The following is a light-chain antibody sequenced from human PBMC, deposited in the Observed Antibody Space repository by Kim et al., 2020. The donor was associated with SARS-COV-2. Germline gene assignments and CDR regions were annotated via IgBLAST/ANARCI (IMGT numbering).Light chain of an antibody. V-gene: IGKV3-11*01. CDR1: QSVSSY. J-gene: IGKJ4*01. CDR3: QQRSNWFT. CDR2: DAS. Sequence: SLAPGEKAPRSCRASQSVSSYLAWYQQKPGQAPRLLIYDASNRATGIPARFSGSGSGTDFTLTISRLEPEDFAVYYCQQRSNWFTFGGGTKVDIK.